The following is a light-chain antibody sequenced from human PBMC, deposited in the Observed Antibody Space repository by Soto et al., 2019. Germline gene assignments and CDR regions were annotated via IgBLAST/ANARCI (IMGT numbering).Light chain of an antibody. J-gene: IGKJ1*01. CDR3: QQYNSYSRT. Sequence: IQMTQSPSTLPASIRDRVTITCRASQSITHWLACYQQKPAKAPTLLLYDASILESGVPSRFSGSGSGTEFTLTIGSLQPDDFATYYRQQYNSYSRTFGPGTKVDIK. CDR1: QSITHW. V-gene: IGKV1-5*01. CDR2: DAS.